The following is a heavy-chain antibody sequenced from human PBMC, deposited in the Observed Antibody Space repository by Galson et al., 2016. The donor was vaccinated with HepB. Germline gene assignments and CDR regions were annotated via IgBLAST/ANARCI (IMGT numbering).Heavy chain of an antibody. Sequence: SLRLSCAASGFTFSSYALNWVRQAPGKGLEWVSSISDNGDTIYYADSVRGRFTISRDNSKNTLYLQMSSLRAEDTAVYFCAKVSDHYDLLTGYYREVCFDYWGQGTLVTVSS. CDR1: GFTFSSYA. CDR3: AKVSDHYDLLTGYYREVCFDY. D-gene: IGHD3-9*01. J-gene: IGHJ4*02. CDR2: ISDNGDTI. V-gene: IGHV3-23*01.